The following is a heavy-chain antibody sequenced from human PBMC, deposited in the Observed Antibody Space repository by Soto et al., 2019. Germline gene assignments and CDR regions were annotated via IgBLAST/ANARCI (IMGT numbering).Heavy chain of an antibody. D-gene: IGHD5-12*01. Sequence: ASVKVSCKASGGTFSSYAISWVRQAPGQGLEWMGGIIPIFGTANYAQKFQGRVTITADESTSTAYMELSSLRSEDTAVYYCARGEMATTYYYYYGMDVWGQGTTVTVSS. CDR1: GGTFSSYA. V-gene: IGHV1-69*13. CDR2: IIPIFGTA. CDR3: ARGEMATTYYYYYGMDV. J-gene: IGHJ6*02.